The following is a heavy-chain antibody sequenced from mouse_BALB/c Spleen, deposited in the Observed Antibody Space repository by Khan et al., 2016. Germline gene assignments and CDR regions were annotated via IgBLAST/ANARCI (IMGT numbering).Heavy chain of an antibody. CDR2: IWNGGST. Sequence: QMQLEESGPGLVTPSQSLSITCTVSGFSLSRYSVHWLRQPPGKGLEWLGMIWNGGSTDYNSALKSRLNISKDNSKSQVFLKMNSLQTDDTAMYYCARKDWYFDVWGAGTTVTVSS. J-gene: IGHJ1*01. CDR1: GFSLSRYS. CDR3: ARKDWYFDV. V-gene: IGHV2-6-4*01.